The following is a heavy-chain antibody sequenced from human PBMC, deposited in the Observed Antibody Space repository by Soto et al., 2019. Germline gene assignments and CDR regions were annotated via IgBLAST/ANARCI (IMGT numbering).Heavy chain of an antibody. D-gene: IGHD6-13*01. V-gene: IGHV3-73*01. CDR3: TRHSYSSSWHYYFDY. CDR1: GFTFSGSA. Sequence: EVPLVESGGGLVQPGGSLKLSCAASGFTFSGSAMHWVRPASGKGLEWVGRIRSKANSYATAYAASVKGRFTISRDESKNTAYLQMNSLKTEDTAVDYCTRHSYSSSWHYYFDYWGQGTLVTVSS. CDR2: IRSKANSYAT. J-gene: IGHJ4*02.